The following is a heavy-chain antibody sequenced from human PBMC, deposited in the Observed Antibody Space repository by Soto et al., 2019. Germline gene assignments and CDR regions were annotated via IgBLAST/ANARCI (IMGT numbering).Heavy chain of an antibody. D-gene: IGHD2-2*03. CDR2: VSYSGTT. J-gene: IGHJ4*02. Sequence: SATRSLTCPMSGGSIDVNNDYWGWARQPPGKRLEWIGSVSYSGTTYYSPSLKSRVFTSIDTSRNQFSLKLASVTATDTAVYYCASQKLDVPAYFDYWGQGTLVTVS. V-gene: IGHV4-39*01. CDR3: ASQKLDVPAYFDY. CDR1: GGSIDVNNDY.